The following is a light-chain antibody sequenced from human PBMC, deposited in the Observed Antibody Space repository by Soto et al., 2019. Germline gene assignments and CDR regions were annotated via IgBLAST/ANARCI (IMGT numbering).Light chain of an antibody. Sequence: EVVLTQSPGTLSLSPGERATLSCRASQSLDSTSLAWYQQKPGQSPRLVIYGASRRATGIPDRFSGSGSGTDFILTIDRLEPEDFAVCYCQRSGTSPPYIFGAGTRLDIK. CDR1: QSLDSTS. CDR2: GAS. V-gene: IGKV3-20*01. CDR3: QRSGTSPPYI. J-gene: IGKJ2*01.